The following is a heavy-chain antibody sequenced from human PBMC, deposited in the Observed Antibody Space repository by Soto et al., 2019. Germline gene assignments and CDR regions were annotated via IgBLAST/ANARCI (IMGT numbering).Heavy chain of an antibody. CDR1: GFTFSSYA. CDR2: ISSNGGST. CDR3: ARVRPVNSGYSDY. J-gene: IGHJ4*02. Sequence: SLRLSCSASGFTFSSYAMYWVRQAPGKGLEYVSAISSNGGSTYYADSVKGRFTISRDNSKNSMYLQMNSLRAEDTAVYYCARVRPVNSGYSDYWGQGTLVTVSS. V-gene: IGHV3-64*04. D-gene: IGHD3-22*01.